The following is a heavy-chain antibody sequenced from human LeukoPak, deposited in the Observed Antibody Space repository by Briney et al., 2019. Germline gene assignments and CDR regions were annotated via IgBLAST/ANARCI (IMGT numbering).Heavy chain of an antibody. CDR1: GGSISSYY. CDR2: IYYSGST. D-gene: IGHD6-19*01. J-gene: IGHJ4*02. Sequence: PSETLSLTCNVSGGSISSYYWSWIRQPPGKGLEWIGYIYYSGSTNYNPSLKSRVTISVDTSKNQFSLKLSSVTAADTAVYYCARGIAVAGRPQQLFDYWGQGTLVTVSS. V-gene: IGHV4-59*12. CDR3: ARGIAVAGRPQQLFDY.